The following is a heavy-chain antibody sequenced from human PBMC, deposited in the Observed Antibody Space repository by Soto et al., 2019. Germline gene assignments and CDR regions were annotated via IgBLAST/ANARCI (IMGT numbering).Heavy chain of an antibody. Sequence: VASVKVSCKDSGGTLSSYAIRWVRQAPGQGLEWMGGIIPIGGSTNYAQKFQGRVTMTRDASTSTVYMELSSLRSEDTAVYYCATCLGATPYNWFDPWGQGTQVTVSS. CDR2: IIPIGGST. V-gene: IGHV1-69*05. CDR3: ATCLGATPYNWFDP. D-gene: IGHD1-26*01. CDR1: GGTLSSYA. J-gene: IGHJ5*02.